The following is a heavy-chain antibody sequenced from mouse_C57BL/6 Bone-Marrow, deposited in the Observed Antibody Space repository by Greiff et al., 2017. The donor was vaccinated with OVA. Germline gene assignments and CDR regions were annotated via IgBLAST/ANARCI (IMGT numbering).Heavy chain of an antibody. D-gene: IGHD2-3*01. Sequence: QVQLQQSGAELARPGASVKLSCKASGYTFTSYGISWVKQRTGQGLEWIGETYPRSGNTYYNEKFKGKATLTADKSSSTAYMELRSLTSEDSAVYFCARGGWLLYFDYWGQGTTLTVSS. CDR1: GYTFTSYG. J-gene: IGHJ2*01. V-gene: IGHV1-81*01. CDR2: TYPRSGNT. CDR3: ARGGWLLYFDY.